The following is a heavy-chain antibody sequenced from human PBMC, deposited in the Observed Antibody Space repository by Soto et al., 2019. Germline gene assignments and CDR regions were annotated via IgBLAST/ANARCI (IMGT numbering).Heavy chain of an antibody. V-gene: IGHV2-5*01. Sequence: SGPTLVNPTQTLTLTCTFSGFSLSTGGVAVAWIRQPPGKALEWLALIYWNDDKRYSPSLRSRLAITKDTSKNQVVLTMTNMDPVDTATYYCAHRPSDGSGSSHWFDPWGQGTLVTVSS. CDR2: IYWNDDK. CDR1: GFSLSTGGVA. CDR3: AHRPSDGSGSSHWFDP. D-gene: IGHD3-10*01. J-gene: IGHJ5*02.